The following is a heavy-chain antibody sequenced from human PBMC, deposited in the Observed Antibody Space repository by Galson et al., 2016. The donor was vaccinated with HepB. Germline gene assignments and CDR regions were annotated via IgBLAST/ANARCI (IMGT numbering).Heavy chain of an antibody. CDR1: GFTFNNYA. CDR2: ISGSGSGT. V-gene: IGHV3-23*01. J-gene: IGHJ4*02. D-gene: IGHD5-12*01. Sequence: SLRLSCAASGFTFNNYAMSWVRQAPGKGLEWVSGISGSGSGTYYAGTFYADSVKGRFTISRDNSKNTLYLQMNSLRAEDTAVYYCARRRGDSGYDRIFDYWGQGTLVTVSS. CDR3: ARRRGDSGYDRIFDY.